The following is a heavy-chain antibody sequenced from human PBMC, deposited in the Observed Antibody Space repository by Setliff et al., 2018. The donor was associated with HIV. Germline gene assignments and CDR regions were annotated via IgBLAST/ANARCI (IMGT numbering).Heavy chain of an antibody. D-gene: IGHD3-3*01. V-gene: IGHV1-18*01. CDR3: ARGYYNFWSGYYDSRFPNPIDAFDI. J-gene: IGHJ3*02. Sequence: ASVKVSCKASRYIFTTFGFSWVRQAPGQGVEWMGWISAYNGNTNYAQKLQGRVTMTTDTSTSTAYMELRSLRSDDTAVYYCARGYYNFWSGYYDSRFPNPIDAFDIWGQGTMVTVSS. CDR2: ISAYNGNT. CDR1: RYIFTTFG.